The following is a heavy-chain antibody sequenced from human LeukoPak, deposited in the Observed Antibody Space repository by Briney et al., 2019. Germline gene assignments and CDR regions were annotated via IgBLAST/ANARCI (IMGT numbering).Heavy chain of an antibody. CDR2: INPSGGST. V-gene: IGHV1-46*01. Sequence: ASVKVSCKASGYTFTSYYMHWVRQAPGQGLEWMGIINPSGGSTSYAQKFQGRVTMTRDTSTSTVYMELSSLRSEDTAVYYCARAYGSGRTRNWFDPWGQGTLVTVSS. D-gene: IGHD3-10*01. CDR1: GYTFTSYY. CDR3: ARAYGSGRTRNWFDP. J-gene: IGHJ5*02.